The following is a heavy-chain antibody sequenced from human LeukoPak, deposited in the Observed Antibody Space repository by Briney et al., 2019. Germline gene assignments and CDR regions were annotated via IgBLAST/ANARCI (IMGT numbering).Heavy chain of an antibody. J-gene: IGHJ4*02. CDR2: IIPILGIA. V-gene: IGHV1-69*04. CDR1: GYTFTGYY. D-gene: IGHD6-19*01. CDR3: ARVSGSGWYY. Sequence: ASVKVSCKASGYTFTGYYMHWVRQAPGQGLEWMGRIIPILGIANYAQKFQGRVTITADKSTSTAYMELSSLRSEDTAVYYCARVSGSGWYYWGQGTLVTVSS.